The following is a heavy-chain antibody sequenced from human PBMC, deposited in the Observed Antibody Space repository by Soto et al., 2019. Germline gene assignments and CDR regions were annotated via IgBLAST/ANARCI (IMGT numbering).Heavy chain of an antibody. Sequence: SVNVSFKASGGTFSSYAISWARQAPGQGLEWMGGIIPIFGTANYAQKFQGRVTMTADESTITAYMELRSLRSEDTAVYYCARTRGYSYGHFDYWGQ. CDR2: IIPIFGTA. CDR3: ARTRGYSYGHFDY. D-gene: IGHD5-18*01. J-gene: IGHJ4*02. CDR1: GGTFSSYA. V-gene: IGHV1-69*01.